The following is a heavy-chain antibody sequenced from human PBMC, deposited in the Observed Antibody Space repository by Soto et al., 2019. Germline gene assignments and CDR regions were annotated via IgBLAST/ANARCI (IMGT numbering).Heavy chain of an antibody. CDR2: ISYDGSNK. Sequence: LRLSCAASGFTFSSYGMHWVRQAPGKGLEWVAVISYDGSNKYYADSVKGRFTISRDNSKNTLYLQMNSLRAEDTAVYYCAKRGDCSSTSCYLNSDDWFDPWGQGTLVTVSS. J-gene: IGHJ5*02. D-gene: IGHD2-2*01. V-gene: IGHV3-30*18. CDR1: GFTFSSYG. CDR3: AKRGDCSSTSCYLNSDDWFDP.